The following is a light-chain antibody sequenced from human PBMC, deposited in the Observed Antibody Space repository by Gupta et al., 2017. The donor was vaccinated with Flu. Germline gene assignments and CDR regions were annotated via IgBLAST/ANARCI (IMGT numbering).Light chain of an antibody. CDR1: QSVSTY. CDR2: AVS. CDR3: QQSTITPLT. V-gene: IGKV1-39*01. Sequence: GDRVTITCRASQSVSTYLNWYQQKPGKAPKLLIYAVSSLHSGVPSRFSGSGSGTDSTLTISSLQPEDFATYYCQQSTITPLTFGGGTNVEIK. J-gene: IGKJ4*01.